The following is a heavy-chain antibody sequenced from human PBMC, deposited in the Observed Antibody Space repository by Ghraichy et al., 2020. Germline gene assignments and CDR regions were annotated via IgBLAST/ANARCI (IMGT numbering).Heavy chain of an antibody. D-gene: IGHD1-7*01. Sequence: SQTLSLTCAISGDSVSSNSAAWNWIRQSPSRGLEWLGRTYYRSKWYNDYAISVKSRITISPDTSKNQFSLQLNSVTPEDTAVYYCAKFEDRDNWNYLSYWGQGTLVTVSS. V-gene: IGHV6-1*01. CDR2: TYYRSKWYN. CDR3: AKFEDRDNWNYLSY. CDR1: GDSVSSNSAA. J-gene: IGHJ4*02.